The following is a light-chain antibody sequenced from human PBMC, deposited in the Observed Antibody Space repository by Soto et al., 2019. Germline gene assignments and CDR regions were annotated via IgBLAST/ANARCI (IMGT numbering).Light chain of an antibody. CDR2: GAS. Sequence: EIVMTQSPATLSVSPGERATLSGRASQSINRNLAWYQQKPGQAPRLLIYGASSRATGIPDRFSGSGSDTEFTLTISSLQSEDFAVYHCQQHHKWPLTFGGGAKVEIK. V-gene: IGKV3-15*01. CDR1: QSINRN. CDR3: QQHHKWPLT. J-gene: IGKJ4*01.